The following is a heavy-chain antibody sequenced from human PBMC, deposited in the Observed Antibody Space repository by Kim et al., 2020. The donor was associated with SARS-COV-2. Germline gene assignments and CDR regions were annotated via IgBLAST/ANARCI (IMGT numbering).Heavy chain of an antibody. J-gene: IGHJ6*02. Sequence: AQGFTGRFVFSLDTSVSTAYLQISSLKAEDTAVYYCARDSSGYRGYGMDVWGQGTTVTVSS. V-gene: IGHV7-4-1*02. CDR3: ARDSSGYRGYGMDV. D-gene: IGHD3-22*01.